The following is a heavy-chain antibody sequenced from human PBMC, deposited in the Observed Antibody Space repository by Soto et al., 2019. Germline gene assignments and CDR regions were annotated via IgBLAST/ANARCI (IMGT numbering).Heavy chain of an antibody. CDR2: IYYSGST. CDR1: GGSISSYY. J-gene: IGHJ2*01. CDR3: ARDPGPPGWEDYWYFYL. D-gene: IGHD6-19*01. V-gene: IGHV4-59*01. Sequence: PSETLSLTCTVSGGSISSYYWSWIRQPPGKGLEWIGYIYYSGSTNYNPSLKSRVTISVDTSKNQFSLKLSSVTAADTAVYYCARDPGPPGWEDYWYFYLWGRGTLVTVSS.